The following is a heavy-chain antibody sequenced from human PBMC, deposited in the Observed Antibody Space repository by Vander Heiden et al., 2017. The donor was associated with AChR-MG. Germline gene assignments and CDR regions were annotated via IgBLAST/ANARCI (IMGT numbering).Heavy chain of an antibody. D-gene: IGHD2-2*01. CDR3: AKTRFDYCTGISCPFDY. J-gene: IGHJ4*02. CDR2: ISGSGGPT. V-gene: IGHV3-23*01. CDR1: GFPFGSYG. Sequence: EVQLLESGGGLVHPGDSLRLSCAASGFPFGSYGMSWVRQAPGKGLEWVSAISGSGGPTYYAASVKGRFTISRDNSKNMLYLQMNSLRAEDTAVYYCAKTRFDYCTGISCPFDYWGQGTLVTVSS.